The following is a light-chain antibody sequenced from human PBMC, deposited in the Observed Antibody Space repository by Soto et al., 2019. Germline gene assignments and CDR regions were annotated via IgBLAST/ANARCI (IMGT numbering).Light chain of an antibody. CDR2: RNE. CDR1: SSNIGSNY. CDR3: ATWDDSFRGL. V-gene: IGLV1-47*01. J-gene: IGLJ3*02. Sequence: QSVLTQPPSASGTPGQRVTISCSGSSSNIGSNYVYWYQQLPGTAPKLLIYRNEERPSGVPDRFSGSKSGTSASLAISGLRAEDEADYYCATWDDSFRGLFGGGTKLTVL.